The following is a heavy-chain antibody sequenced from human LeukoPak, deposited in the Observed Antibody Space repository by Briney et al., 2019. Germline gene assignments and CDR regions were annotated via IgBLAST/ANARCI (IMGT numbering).Heavy chain of an antibody. CDR3: ARVPGTTDYYYMDV. Sequence: SETLSLTCTVSGGSISSYYWSWIRQPSGKGLEWIGYIYYSGSTSYNPSLKSRVTISVDTSKNQFSLKLSSVTAADTAVYYCARVPGTTDYYYMDVWGKGTTVTVSS. CDR2: IYYSGST. D-gene: IGHD4-11*01. J-gene: IGHJ6*03. CDR1: GGSISSYY. V-gene: IGHV4-59*01.